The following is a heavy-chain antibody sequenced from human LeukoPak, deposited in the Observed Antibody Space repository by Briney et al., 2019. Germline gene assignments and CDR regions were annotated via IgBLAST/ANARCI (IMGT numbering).Heavy chain of an antibody. CDR3: ARGKAARPNDAFDI. Sequence: PGGSLRLSCAASGFTFSRYAMHWVRQAPGKGLEYVSAISSNGGSTYYANSVKGRFTISRDNSKNTLYLQMGSLRAEDMAVYYCARGKAARPNDAFDIWGQGTMVTVSS. CDR1: GFTFSRYA. J-gene: IGHJ3*02. CDR2: ISSNGGST. V-gene: IGHV3-64*01. D-gene: IGHD6-6*01.